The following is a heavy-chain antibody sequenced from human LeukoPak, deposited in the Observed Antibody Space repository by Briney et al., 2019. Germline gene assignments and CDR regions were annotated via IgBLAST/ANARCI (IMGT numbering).Heavy chain of an antibody. CDR2: IIPIFGTA. Sequence: SVKVSCKASGGTFSSYAISWVRQAPGQGLEWMGGIIPIFGTANYAQKFQGRVTITADESTSTAYMELSSLRSEDTAVYYCARDGLRWELPYYGMDVWGQGTTVTASS. CDR1: GGTFSSYA. J-gene: IGHJ6*02. CDR3: ARDGLRWELPYYGMDV. D-gene: IGHD1-26*01. V-gene: IGHV1-69*13.